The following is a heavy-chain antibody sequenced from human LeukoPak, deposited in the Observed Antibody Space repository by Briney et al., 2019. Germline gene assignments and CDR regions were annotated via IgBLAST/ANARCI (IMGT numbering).Heavy chain of an antibody. V-gene: IGHV3-23*01. Sequence: PGGSLRLSCAASGFTVSSNYMSWVRQAPGKGLEWVSAISGSGGSTYYADSVKGRFTISRDNSKNTLYLQMNSLRAEDTAVYYCAKESSGWSNGDYWGQGTLVTVSS. CDR2: ISGSGGST. D-gene: IGHD6-19*01. J-gene: IGHJ4*02. CDR3: AKESSGWSNGDY. CDR1: GFTVSSNY.